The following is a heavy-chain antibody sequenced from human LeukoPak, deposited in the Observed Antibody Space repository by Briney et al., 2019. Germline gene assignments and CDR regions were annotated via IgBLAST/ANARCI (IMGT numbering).Heavy chain of an antibody. CDR2: IYSGGTT. CDR1: GITVSSNY. Sequence: GGSLRLSCAASGITVSSNYMSWVCQPPGKGLGWVSVIYSGGTTYYADSVQGRFTISRDNSKNTAYLQMNSLRVEDTAVYYCARDPRTTGKSNYGMDVWGQGTTVSVSS. CDR3: ARDPRTTGKSNYGMDV. V-gene: IGHV3-53*01. D-gene: IGHD4-17*01. J-gene: IGHJ6*02.